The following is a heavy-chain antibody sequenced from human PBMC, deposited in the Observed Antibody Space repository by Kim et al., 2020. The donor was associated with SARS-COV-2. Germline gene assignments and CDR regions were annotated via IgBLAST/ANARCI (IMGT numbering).Heavy chain of an antibody. V-gene: IGHV3-7*03. CDR2: SEK. Sequence: SEKCYGDSVKGRFTSTRNNAKNSLYLQRNSLGAEDTAVYYCASPRWLFRYWGQGTLVTVSS. J-gene: IGHJ4*02. CDR3: ASPRWLFRY. D-gene: IGHD3-22*01.